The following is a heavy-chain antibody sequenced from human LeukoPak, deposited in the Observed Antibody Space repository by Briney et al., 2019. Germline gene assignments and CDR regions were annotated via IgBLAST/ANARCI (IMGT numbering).Heavy chain of an antibody. J-gene: IGHJ4*02. V-gene: IGHV4-34*01. CDR1: GGSFSGYY. Sequence: SETLSLTCAVYGGSFSGYYWSWIRQPPGKGLEWIGEINHSGSTNYNPSLKSRVTISVDTSKNQFSLKLSSVTAADTAVYYCARPFSSGWTIFDYWGQGTLVTVSS. CDR3: ARPFSSGWTIFDY. D-gene: IGHD6-19*01. CDR2: INHSGST.